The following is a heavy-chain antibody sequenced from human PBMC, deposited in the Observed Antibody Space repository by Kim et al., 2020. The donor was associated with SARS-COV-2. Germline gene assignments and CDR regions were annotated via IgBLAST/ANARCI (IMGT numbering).Heavy chain of an antibody. V-gene: IGHV3-9*01. CDR3: AKDISALVGVYYFDY. CDR1: GFTFGDYA. Sequence: GGSLRLSCAASGFTFGDYAMHWVRQAPGKGLEWVSGISWNSGSIGYADSVKGRFTISRDNAKNSLYLQMNSLRAEDTALYYCAKDISALVGVYYFDYWGQGTPVTVSS. J-gene: IGHJ4*02. CDR2: ISWNSGSI.